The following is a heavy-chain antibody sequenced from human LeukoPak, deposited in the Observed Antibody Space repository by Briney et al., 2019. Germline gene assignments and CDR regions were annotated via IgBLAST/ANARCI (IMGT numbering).Heavy chain of an antibody. Sequence: SVKVSCKASGGTFSSYAISWVRQAPGRGLEWMGGIIPIFGTANYAQKFQGRVTITADKSTSTAYMELSSLRSEDTAVYYCARPSTTVLGDAFDIWGQGTMVTVSS. CDR3: ARPSTTVLGDAFDI. D-gene: IGHD4-17*01. CDR1: GGTFSSYA. CDR2: IIPIFGTA. J-gene: IGHJ3*02. V-gene: IGHV1-69*06.